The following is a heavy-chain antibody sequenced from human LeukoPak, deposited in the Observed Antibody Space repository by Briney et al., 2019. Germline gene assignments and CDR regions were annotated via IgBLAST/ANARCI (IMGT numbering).Heavy chain of an antibody. Sequence: GGSLRLSCAASGFIFISYAMSGVRQAPGKGLEWVSGIYSSGYNTYHPDAVKGRVTLSRQNSKNTVYVLMNSLRAEDTAVYYCARDRIKSGSYYFDYWGQGTLVTVSS. J-gene: IGHJ4*02. CDR3: ARDRIKSGSYYFDY. D-gene: IGHD1-26*01. CDR1: GFIFISYA. CDR2: IYSSGYNT. V-gene: IGHV3-23*01.